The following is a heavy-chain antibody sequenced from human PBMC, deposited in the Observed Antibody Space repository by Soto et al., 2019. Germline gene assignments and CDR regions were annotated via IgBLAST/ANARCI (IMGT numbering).Heavy chain of an antibody. V-gene: IGHV4-59*01. Sequence: PSETLSLTCTVSGGSMTSNYWSWIRQPPGKGLEWIGYIYYSGSTTYNPPLQSRVTISVDTSKSQFSLKLSSVTTADTAVYYCARGRSPSRSWGQGTRVTVSS. CDR1: GGSMTSNY. CDR3: ARGRSPSRS. J-gene: IGHJ5*02. CDR2: IYYSGST.